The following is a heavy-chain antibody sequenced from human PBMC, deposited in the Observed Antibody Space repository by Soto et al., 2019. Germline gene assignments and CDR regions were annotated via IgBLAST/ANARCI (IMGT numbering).Heavy chain of an antibody. V-gene: IGHV3-74*01. CDR3: ATVFDF. CDR2: INGDGSST. Sequence: EVQLVESGGVLVQPGGSLRLSCAASGFTFSNYCMHWVRQAPGKGLVWVSRINGDGSSTSYSDYVKGRFTISRDNAKNTLSLQMNSLRVEDTAVYYCATVFDFWGQGTLVTVSS. J-gene: IGHJ4*01. CDR1: GFTFSNYC.